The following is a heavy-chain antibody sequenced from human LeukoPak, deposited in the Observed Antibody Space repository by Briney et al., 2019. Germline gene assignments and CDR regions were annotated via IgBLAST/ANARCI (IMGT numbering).Heavy chain of an antibody. CDR2: IYYSGST. V-gene: IGHV4-59*01. D-gene: IGHD5-24*01. CDR3: ARGRDGYNYNY. Sequence: SETLSLTCTVSGGSISSYYWSWIRQPPGKGLEWIGYIYYSGSTNYNPSLKSRVTISVDTSKNQFSLKLSSVTAADTAVYYCARGRDGYNYNYWGQGTLVTVSS. J-gene: IGHJ4*02. CDR1: GGSISSYY.